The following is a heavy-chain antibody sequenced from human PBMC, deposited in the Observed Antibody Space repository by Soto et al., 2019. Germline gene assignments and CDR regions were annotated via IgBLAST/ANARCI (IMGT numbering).Heavy chain of an antibody. CDR1: GFTFSSYW. CDR3: ASLAVVTMIVVPKGQ. Sequence: EVQLVESGGGLVQPGGSLRLSCAASGFTFSSYWMSWVRQAPGKGLEWVANIKQDGSEKYYVDSVKGRFTISRDNAKNPLYLQMNSLGAEDTAVYYCASLAVVTMIVVPKGQWGQGTLVTVSS. CDR2: IKQDGSEK. V-gene: IGHV3-7*03. J-gene: IGHJ4*02. D-gene: IGHD3-22*01.